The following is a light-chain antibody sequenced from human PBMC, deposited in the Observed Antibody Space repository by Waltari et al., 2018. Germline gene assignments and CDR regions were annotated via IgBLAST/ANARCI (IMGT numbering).Light chain of an antibody. CDR1: QSISSSF. J-gene: IGKJ2*01. V-gene: IGKV3-20*01. CDR2: GVS. CDR3: QQYGSSPPFT. Sequence: EIVLTQSPGTLSLSPGERVTLSCRASQSISSSFLAWYRQKPGQAPSLLIHGVSSRATGIPDRFSGSGSGTDFTLTISRLEPEDFAVYYCQQYGSSPPFTFGQGTKLEI.